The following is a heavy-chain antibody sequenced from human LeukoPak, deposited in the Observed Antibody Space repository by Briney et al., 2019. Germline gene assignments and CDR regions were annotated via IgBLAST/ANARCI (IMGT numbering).Heavy chain of an antibody. V-gene: IGHV3-7*01. CDR1: GFTFSSYW. CDR2: IKQDGSEK. J-gene: IGHJ4*02. Sequence: PGGSLRLSCAASGFTFSSYWMSWVRQAPGKGLEWVANIKQDGSEKYYVDSVKGRFTISRDNAKNSLYLQMNSLRAEDTAVYYCARVAPIEWEPVGHYYFDYWGQGTLVTVSS. CDR3: ARVAPIEWEPVGHYYFDY. D-gene: IGHD1-26*01.